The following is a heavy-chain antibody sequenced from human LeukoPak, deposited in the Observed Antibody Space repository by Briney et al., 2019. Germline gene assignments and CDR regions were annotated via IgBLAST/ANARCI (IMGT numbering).Heavy chain of an antibody. J-gene: IGHJ4*02. CDR3: ARASDPWLQLT. D-gene: IGHD1-1*01. CDR1: GFIFSNYW. CDR2: IKQDGSQK. V-gene: IGHV3-7*05. Sequence: PGGSLRLSCAASGFIFSNYWMIWVRQAPGKGLEWVGNIKQDGSQKRYADSVRGRFSISRDNAQTSLYLQMNSLRVEDTAIYYCARASDPWLQLTWGQGTLVTVSS.